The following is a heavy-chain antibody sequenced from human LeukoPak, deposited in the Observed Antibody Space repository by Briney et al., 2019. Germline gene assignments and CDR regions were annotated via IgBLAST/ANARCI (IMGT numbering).Heavy chain of an antibody. V-gene: IGHV3-21*01. CDR2: ISSSGTYI. CDR3: ARDQSTRFLQYYYMDV. CDR1: GFSFSSYS. Sequence: GGSLRLSCAASGFSFSSYSLNWVRQAPGRGLEWISSISSSGTYIYYADSVKGRFTISRDNAKNSLGLQMNSLRVEDTAVYYCARDQSTRFLQYYYMDVSGDGTTVTVS. J-gene: IGHJ6*03. D-gene: IGHD2-2*01.